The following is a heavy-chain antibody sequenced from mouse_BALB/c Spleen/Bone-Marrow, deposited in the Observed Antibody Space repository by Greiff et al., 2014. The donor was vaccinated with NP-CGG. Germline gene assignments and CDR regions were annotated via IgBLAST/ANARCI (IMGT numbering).Heavy chain of an antibody. D-gene: IGHD1-1*01. CDR1: EYEFPSHD. CDR3: ARHGDYYGSSLFAY. J-gene: IGHJ3*01. Sequence: EVKLQESGGGLVQPGESLKLSCESNEYEFPSHDMSWVRKTPEKRLELVAAINSDGGSTYYPDTMERRFIISRDNSKKTLYLQVSSLRSGDTAYYYGARHGDYYGSSLFAYWGQGTLVTVSA. CDR2: INSDGGST. V-gene: IGHV5-2*01.